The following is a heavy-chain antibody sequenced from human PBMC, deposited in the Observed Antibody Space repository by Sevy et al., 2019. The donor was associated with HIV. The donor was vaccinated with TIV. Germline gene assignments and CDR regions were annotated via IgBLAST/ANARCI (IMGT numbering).Heavy chain of an antibody. CDR1: RFTFSSYW. V-gene: IGHV3-7*01. CDR2: INQDGSEK. CDR3: ARVSSIYYDRGYFYALDV. Sequence: GGSLRLSCAASRFTFSSYWMSWVRQAPGKGLEWVANINQDGSEKYQLDSVKGRFTNSRDNAKNSLYLQMNSLRAEDSTAYFRARVSSIYYDRGYFYALDVWGQGTTVTVSS. D-gene: IGHD3-22*01. J-gene: IGHJ6*02.